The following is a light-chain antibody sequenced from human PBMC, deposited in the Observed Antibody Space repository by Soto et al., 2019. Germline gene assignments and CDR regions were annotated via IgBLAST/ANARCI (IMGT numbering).Light chain of an antibody. CDR3: EQYGSSPRT. CDR2: GAS. Sequence: DIVLTQSPCTLSLSAGDRATLSCRASQSVSGSYLAWYQQKPGQAPRLLIYGASRRTTGIPDRFSGSGSGTDFTLTISRLEPEDFAVYYCEQYGSSPRTFGQGTKVDIK. J-gene: IGKJ1*01. CDR1: QSVSGSY. V-gene: IGKV3-20*01.